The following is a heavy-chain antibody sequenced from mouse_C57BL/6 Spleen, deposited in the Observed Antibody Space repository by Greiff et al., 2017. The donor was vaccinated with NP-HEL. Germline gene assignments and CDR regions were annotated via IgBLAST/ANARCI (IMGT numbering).Heavy chain of an antibody. CDR3: ARHGAQATTWFAY. CDR2: ISSGGSYT. D-gene: IGHD3-2*02. CDR1: GFTFSSYG. V-gene: IGHV5-6*01. J-gene: IGHJ3*01. Sequence: EVQVVESGGDLVKPGGSLKLSCAASGFTFSSYGMSWVRQTPDKRLEWVATISSGGSYTYYPDRVKGRFTISRDNAKNTLYLQMSSLKSEDTAMYYCARHGAQATTWFAYWGQGTLVTVSA.